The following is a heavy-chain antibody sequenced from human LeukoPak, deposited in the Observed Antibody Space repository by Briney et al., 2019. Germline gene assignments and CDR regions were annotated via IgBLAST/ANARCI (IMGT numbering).Heavy chain of an antibody. CDR3: ARAHRYCSGGSCSKPPGY. V-gene: IGHV4-34*01. CDR1: GGSFSGYY. CDR2: INHSGST. J-gene: IGHJ4*02. Sequence: SETLSLTCAVYGGSFSGYYWSWIRQPPGKGLEWIGEINHSGSTNYNPSLKSRVTLSVDTSKNQFSLKLSSVTAADTAVYYCARAHRYCSGGSCSKPPGYWGQGTLVTVSS. D-gene: IGHD2-15*01.